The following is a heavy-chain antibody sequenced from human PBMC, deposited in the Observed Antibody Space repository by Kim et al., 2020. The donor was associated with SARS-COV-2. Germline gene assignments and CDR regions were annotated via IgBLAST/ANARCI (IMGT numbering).Heavy chain of an antibody. J-gene: IGHJ3*02. CDR2: IIPIFGTA. CDR3: ACWRSSWSGMVGDDDAFDI. V-gene: IGHV1-69*13. CDR1: GGTFSSYA. D-gene: IGHD1-26*01. Sequence: SVKVSCKASGGTFSSYAISWVRQAPGQGLEWMGGIIPIFGTANYAQKFQVRVTITADESTSTAYMELSSLRSEDTAGYYCACWRSSWSGMVGDDDAFDI.